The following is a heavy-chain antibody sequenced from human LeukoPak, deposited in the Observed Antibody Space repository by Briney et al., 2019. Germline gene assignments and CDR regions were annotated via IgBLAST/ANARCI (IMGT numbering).Heavy chain of an antibody. D-gene: IGHD6-6*01. CDR3: ARWSGSVTARNYYYYMDV. CDR2: IYYSGST. CDR1: GGSISSYY. Sequence: SETLSLTCTVSGGSISSYYWSWIRQPPGKGLEWIGYIYYSGSTNYNPSLRTRVTISVDASRNQFSLNLSSVTAADTAVYYCARWSGSVTARNYYYYMDVWGEGTTVTVSS. V-gene: IGHV4-59*08. J-gene: IGHJ6*03.